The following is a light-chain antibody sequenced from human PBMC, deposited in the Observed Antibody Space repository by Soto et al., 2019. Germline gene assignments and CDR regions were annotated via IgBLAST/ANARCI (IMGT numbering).Light chain of an antibody. V-gene: IGKV4-1*01. CDR1: QSVLYSSNNKNY. J-gene: IGKJ4*01. Sequence: DIVMTQSPYSLAVSLGERATINCKSSQSVLYSSNNKNYLAWYQQKPGQPPKLLIYWASTRESGVPDRFSGSGSGTEFTLTISSLQAADVAVYYCQQYYNSPLTFGGGTKVEIK. CDR3: QQYYNSPLT. CDR2: WAS.